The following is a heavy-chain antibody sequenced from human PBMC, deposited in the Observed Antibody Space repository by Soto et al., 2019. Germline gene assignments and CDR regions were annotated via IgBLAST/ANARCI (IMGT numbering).Heavy chain of an antibody. V-gene: IGHV3-15*01. Sequence: EVQLVESGGGLVKPGGSLRLSCAASGFTFKNFWMTWVRQAPGKGLEWVGLIRCKNDGEKTDYISPVKGRFTISRDDSTNTLYLQMDSLKIEDTAVYYCASLRSYYDSSGSSDWGQGTLVTVST. CDR2: IRCKNDGEKT. J-gene: IGHJ1*01. CDR1: GFTFKNFW. D-gene: IGHD3-22*01. CDR3: ASLRSYYDSSGSSD.